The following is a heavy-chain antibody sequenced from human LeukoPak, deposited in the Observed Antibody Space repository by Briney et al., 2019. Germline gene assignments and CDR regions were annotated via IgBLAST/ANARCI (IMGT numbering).Heavy chain of an antibody. CDR1: GFTFSNYA. CDR2: ISGSGGST. Sequence: GSLRLSCAASGFTFSNYAMSWVRQAPGKGLDWVSSISGSGGSTYYADSVKGRFTVSRDNSKNTLYLQMNRLRAEDTAMYYCAKDSRNLPFDYWGQGTLVTVSS. J-gene: IGHJ4*02. CDR3: AKDSRNLPFDY. V-gene: IGHV3-23*01.